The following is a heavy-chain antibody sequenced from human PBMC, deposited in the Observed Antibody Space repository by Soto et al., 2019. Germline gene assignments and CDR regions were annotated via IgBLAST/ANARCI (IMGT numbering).Heavy chain of an antibody. CDR1: GGTFSSYA. CDR3: AGAGEGNYYYYYGMDV. V-gene: IGHV1-69*05. Sequence: QVQLVQSGAEVKKPGSSVKVSCKASGGTFSSYAISWVRQAPGQGLEWMGGLIPIVGTANYAQKFQGSVTISSGESTSSTYMELSSLGSEDSAVYYCAGAGEGNYYYYYGMDVWGQGTTDTVFS. D-gene: IGHD2-21*01. J-gene: IGHJ6*02. CDR2: LIPIVGTA.